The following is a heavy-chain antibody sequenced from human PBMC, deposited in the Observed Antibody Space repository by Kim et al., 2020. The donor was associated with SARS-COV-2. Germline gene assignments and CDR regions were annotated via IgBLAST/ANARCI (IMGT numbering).Heavy chain of an antibody. CDR1: GFTFTTYN. J-gene: IGHJ4*02. CDR2: ISVTDAI. V-gene: IGHV3-48*02. CDR3: ARDWNWGIDV. D-gene: IGHD7-27*01. Sequence: GGSLRLFCAASGFTFTTYNMNWVRQAPGKGLEWISYISVTDAIYYADSVKGRFTISREYAKNSLDLQMNSLRDEDTAVYYCARDWNWGIDVWGQGTLVTV.